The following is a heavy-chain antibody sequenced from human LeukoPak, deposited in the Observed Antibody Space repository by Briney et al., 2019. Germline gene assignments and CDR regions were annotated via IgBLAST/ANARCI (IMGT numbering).Heavy chain of an antibody. D-gene: IGHD5-18*01. J-gene: IGHJ4*02. Sequence: NPSETLSLTCTVSGGSISSSSAYWGWIRQPPGKGLEWIGSIYYSKNTYYNPSLKSRVTKSADTSKNQFSLTLGSVSATDTAVYYCVSPRGFSYGYFDYWGQGTLVTVSS. V-gene: IGHV4-39*01. CDR1: GGSISSSSAY. CDR3: VSPRGFSYGYFDY. CDR2: IYYSKNT.